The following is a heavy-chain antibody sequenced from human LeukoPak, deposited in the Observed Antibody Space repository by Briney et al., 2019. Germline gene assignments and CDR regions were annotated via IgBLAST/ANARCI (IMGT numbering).Heavy chain of an antibody. D-gene: IGHD3-9*01. CDR3: ARGPIRRAFDWLLSPGGYYFDY. V-gene: IGHV1-8*01. CDR2: MNPNSGNT. J-gene: IGHJ4*02. CDR1: GYTFTSYD. Sequence: ASVKVSCKASGYTFTSYDINWVRQATGQGLEWMGWMNPNSGNTGYAQKFQGRVTMTRNTSISTAYMELSSLRSEDTAVYYCARGPIRRAFDWLLSPGGYYFDYWGQGTLVTVSS.